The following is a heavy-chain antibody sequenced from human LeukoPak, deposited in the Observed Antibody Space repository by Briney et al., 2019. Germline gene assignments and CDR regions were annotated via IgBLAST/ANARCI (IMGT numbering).Heavy chain of an antibody. CDR3: ARHVSSVGVAVVITLIDS. V-gene: IGHV4-39*01. Sequence: SDTLSLTCSVSGASLSSRTSYWGWVRQPPGKGLEWLGTIYRSGNTYYNSSLKSRVTISRDTSKNQVSLKVNSVTAADTATYYCARHVSSVGVAVVITLIDSWGQGTLVSVSS. CDR1: GASLSSRTSY. J-gene: IGHJ4*02. CDR2: IYRSGNT. D-gene: IGHD3-3*01.